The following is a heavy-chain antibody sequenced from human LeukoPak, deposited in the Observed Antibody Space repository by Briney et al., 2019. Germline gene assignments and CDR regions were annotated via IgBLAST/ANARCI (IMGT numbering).Heavy chain of an antibody. V-gene: IGHV1-18*01. D-gene: IGHD6-6*01. Sequence: GASVKVSCKASGYTFTSYGISWVRQAPGQGLEWMGRISGYNGYTKNAQKFQDRVTMTTDTSTSTAYMELSRLRSDDTAVYYCARDGVEYSSSSAVYWGQGTLVTVSS. J-gene: IGHJ4*02. CDR3: ARDGVEYSSSSAVY. CDR2: ISGYNGYT. CDR1: GYTFTSYG.